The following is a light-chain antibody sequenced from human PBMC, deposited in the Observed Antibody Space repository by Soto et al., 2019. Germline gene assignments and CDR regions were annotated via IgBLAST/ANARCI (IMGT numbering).Light chain of an antibody. CDR1: QSISSW. J-gene: IGKJ4*01. Sequence: DIQMTHSPSTLSASVGDRVIITFRASQSISSWLAWYQQKPGKAPKLLIYDASSLESGVPSRFSGSGSGTEFTLTISSLQPDDFATYYCQQYNSYPLTFGGGTKVDIK. CDR3: QQYNSYPLT. V-gene: IGKV1-5*01. CDR2: DAS.